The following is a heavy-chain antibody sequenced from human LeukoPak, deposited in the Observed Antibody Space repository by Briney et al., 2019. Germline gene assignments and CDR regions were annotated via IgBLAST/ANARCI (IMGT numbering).Heavy chain of an antibody. CDR3: ARAGDIVVVPASDGMDV. CDR1: GFTFSSYI. V-gene: IGHV3-21*01. CDR2: ISSSSSYI. J-gene: IGHJ6*02. D-gene: IGHD2-2*01. Sequence: PGGSLRLSCAASGFTFSSYIMNWARQAPGKGLEWVSSISSSSSYIYYADSVKGRFTIPRDNAKNSLYLQMNSLRAEDTAVYYCARAGDIVVVPASDGMDVWGQGTTVTVSS.